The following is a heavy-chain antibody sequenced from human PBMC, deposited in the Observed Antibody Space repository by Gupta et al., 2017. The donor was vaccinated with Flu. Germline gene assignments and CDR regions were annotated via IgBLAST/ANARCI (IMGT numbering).Heavy chain of an antibody. J-gene: IGHJ6*02. CDR3: ARDYDGTGTYYYYYFGMDV. V-gene: IGHV1-69*06. CDR1: GGTFSSTA. Sequence: QVQLVQSGTEVKKPGSSVKISCKASGGTFSSTAISWVRQAPGQGLEWMGGIIPKFDTPNHAQKFQDRVTITADKSTSTVYMELSSLRSEDTAVYYCARDYDGTGTYYYYYFGMDVWGQGTTVTVSS. D-gene: IGHD3-22*01. CDR2: IIPKFDTP.